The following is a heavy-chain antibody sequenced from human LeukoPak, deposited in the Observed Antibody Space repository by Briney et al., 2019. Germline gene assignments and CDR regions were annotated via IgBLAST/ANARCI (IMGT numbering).Heavy chain of an antibody. CDR3: ARGAAVGLHRSDYYFDY. D-gene: IGHD4-11*01. J-gene: IGHJ4*02. CDR1: GGSISSYY. V-gene: IGHV4-59*01. CDR2: IYYTGST. Sequence: SETLSLTCTVSGGSISSYYWSWIRQPPGKGLEWIGYIYYTGSTNYNPSLKSRVTMSADTSKNQFSLKLSSVTAADTAVYYCARGAAVGLHRSDYYFDYWGQGTLVTVSS.